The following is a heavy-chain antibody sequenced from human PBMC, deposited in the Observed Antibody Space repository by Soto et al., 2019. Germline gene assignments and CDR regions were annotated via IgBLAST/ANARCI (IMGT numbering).Heavy chain of an antibody. V-gene: IGHV3-53*01. Sequence: GGSLRLSCAVSGFTVSNNYMSWVRQAPGKGLEGVSVIYSGGYTAYGDSVKGRFTISRDNSKNTLYLQMNSLRAEDTAVYYCARDPLLLTYYFDYWGQGTLVTVSS. CDR3: ARDPLLLTYYFDY. J-gene: IGHJ4*02. CDR1: GFTVSNNY. CDR2: IYSGGYT. D-gene: IGHD3-22*01.